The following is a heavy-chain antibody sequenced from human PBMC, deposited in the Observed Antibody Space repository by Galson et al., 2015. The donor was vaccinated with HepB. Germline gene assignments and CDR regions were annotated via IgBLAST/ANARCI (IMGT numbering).Heavy chain of an antibody. V-gene: IGHV3-49*04. CDR2: IRSKAYSGTI. CDR3: TRSIPGDSWTGYFHDY. CDR1: GFTFGDFA. J-gene: IGHJ4*02. Sequence: SLRLSCAASGFTFGDFAVTWVRQAPGKGLEWVGSIRSKAYSGTIEYAASVKGRFTISRDDSNNIAYLQMNSLKIEDTAVYYCTRSIPGDSWTGYFHDYWGQGTLVTVSS. D-gene: IGHD3/OR15-3a*01.